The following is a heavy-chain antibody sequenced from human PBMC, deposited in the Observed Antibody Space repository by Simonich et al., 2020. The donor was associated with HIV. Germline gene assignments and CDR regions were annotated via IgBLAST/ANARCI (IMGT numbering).Heavy chain of an antibody. Sequence: QVQLVQSGAEVKKPGASVKVSCQASGYTFIGYFMHWVGQAPGQGLDWMGRFNPNSCGTSYTQKFQGRGTMTRDTSISTAYMERSRLRSDDTAVYYCARSRSGPFDAFDIWGQGTMVTVSS. J-gene: IGHJ3*02. V-gene: IGHV1-2*06. CDR3: ARSRSGPFDAFDI. D-gene: IGHD3-3*01. CDR1: GYTFIGYF. CDR2: FNPNSCGT.